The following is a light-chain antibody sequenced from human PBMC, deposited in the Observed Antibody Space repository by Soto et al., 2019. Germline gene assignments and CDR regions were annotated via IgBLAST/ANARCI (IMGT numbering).Light chain of an antibody. CDR1: QSVSSSY. Sequence: EIVVTQSPGTLSLSPGEIATLSCIASQSVSSSYLAWYQQKPGQAPRLLIYGASSRATGIPDRFSGSGSGTDFTLTISRLEPEDFAVYYCQQYGSSPFPFGGGTMVDIK. CDR2: GAS. V-gene: IGKV3-20*01. J-gene: IGKJ4*01. CDR3: QQYGSSPFP.